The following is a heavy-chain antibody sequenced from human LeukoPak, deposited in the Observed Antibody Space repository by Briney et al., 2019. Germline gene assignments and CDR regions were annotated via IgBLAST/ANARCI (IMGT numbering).Heavy chain of an antibody. CDR3: ARDQRWIAVAGHFDY. D-gene: IGHD6-19*01. CDR2: IKQDGSEK. V-gene: IGHV3-7*01. CDR1: GFTFSSYW. J-gene: IGHJ4*02. Sequence: GGSLRLSCAASGFTFSSYWMGWVRQAPGKGLEWVANIKQDGSEKYYVDSVKGRFTISRDNAKNSLYLQMNSLRAEDTAVYYCARDQRWIAVAGHFDYWGQGTLVTVSS.